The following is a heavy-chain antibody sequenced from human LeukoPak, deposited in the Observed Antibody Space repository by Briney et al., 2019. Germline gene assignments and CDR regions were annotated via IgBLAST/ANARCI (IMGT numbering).Heavy chain of an antibody. Sequence: SETLSLTCTVSGGSISSYYWSWIRQPPGKGLEWIRYIYYSGSTNYNPSLKSRVTISVDTSKNQFSLKLSSVTAADTAVYYCASHRDSGYDYFDYWGQGTLVTVSS. CDR1: GGSISSYY. D-gene: IGHD5-12*01. V-gene: IGHV4-59*01. J-gene: IGHJ4*02. CDR2: IYYSGST. CDR3: ASHRDSGYDYFDY.